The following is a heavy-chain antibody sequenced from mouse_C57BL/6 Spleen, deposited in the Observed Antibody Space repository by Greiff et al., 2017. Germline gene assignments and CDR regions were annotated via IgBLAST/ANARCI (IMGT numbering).Heavy chain of an antibody. CDR2: IYPGDGDT. J-gene: IGHJ2*01. CDR3: YGSSFDY. D-gene: IGHD1-1*01. Sequence: VQLQQSGPELVKPGASVKISCKASGYAFSSSWMNWVKQRPGKGLEWIGRIYPGDGDTNYNGKFKGKATLTADKSSSTAYMQLSSLTSEDSAVYFCYGSSFDYWGQGTTLTVSS. V-gene: IGHV1-82*01. CDR1: GYAFSSSW.